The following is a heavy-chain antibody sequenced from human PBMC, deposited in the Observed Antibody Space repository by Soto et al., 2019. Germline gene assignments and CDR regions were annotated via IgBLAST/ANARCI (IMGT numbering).Heavy chain of an antibody. J-gene: IGHJ6*02. D-gene: IGHD5-12*01. CDR1: GYTFTSYY. Sequence: ASVKVSCKASGYTFTSYYMHWVRQAPGQGLEWMGIINPSGGSTTYAQKFQGRVTMTRDTSTSTVYMELSSLRSEDTAVYYCARGDIVAIFGMDVWGPGTTVTSP. CDR2: INPSGGST. CDR3: ARGDIVAIFGMDV. V-gene: IGHV1-46*01.